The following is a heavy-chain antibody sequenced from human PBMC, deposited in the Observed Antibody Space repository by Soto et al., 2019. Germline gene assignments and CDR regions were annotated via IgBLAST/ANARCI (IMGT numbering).Heavy chain of an antibody. Sequence: PSETLSLTCVVSGGSISSGGYSWSWIRQPPGKGLEWIGYIYHRGSTYYNTSLKSRVKKSEDRSKNQFSMKLSSVIAADTAVYYCVRVPGPWGQGTLVTVSS. CDR2: IYHRGST. CDR3: VRVPGP. J-gene: IGHJ5*02. CDR1: GGSISSGGYS. V-gene: IGHV4-30-2*01.